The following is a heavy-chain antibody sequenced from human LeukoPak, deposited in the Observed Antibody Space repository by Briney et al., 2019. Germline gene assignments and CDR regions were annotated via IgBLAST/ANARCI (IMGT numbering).Heavy chain of an antibody. V-gene: IGHV3-48*04. J-gene: IGHJ4*02. CDR1: GFTFSDYS. CDR3: ARDHRYAFDN. Sequence: GGSLRLSCAASGFTFSDYSMNWVRQAPGKGLEWISYIGISSGNTKYADSVKGRFTISGDSAKNSVFLQMNSLRVEDTAVYFCARDHRYAFDNWGQGTLVTVSS. D-gene: IGHD5-12*01. CDR2: IGISSGNT.